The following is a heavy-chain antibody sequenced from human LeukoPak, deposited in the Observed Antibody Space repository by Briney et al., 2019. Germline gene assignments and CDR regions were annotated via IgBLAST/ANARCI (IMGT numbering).Heavy chain of an antibody. CDR1: GFTFSSYA. CDR3: ARDLQDIVVVPAAPYYYYGMDV. J-gene: IGHJ6*02. Sequence: GRSLRLSCAASGFTFSSYAMHWVRQAPGKGLGWVAFISYDGSNKYYEGSVKGCFSISRDNSKTSLYLQMNSLRAEDTAVYYCARDLQDIVVVPAAPYYYYGMDVWGQGATVTVSS. V-gene: IGHV3-30-3*01. CDR2: ISYDGSNK. D-gene: IGHD2-2*01.